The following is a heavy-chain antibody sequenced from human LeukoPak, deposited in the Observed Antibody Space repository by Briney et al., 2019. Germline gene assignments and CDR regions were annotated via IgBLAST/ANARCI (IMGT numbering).Heavy chain of an antibody. Sequence: SETLSLTCAVYGGSFSGYYWSWIRQPPGKGLEWIGEINHSGSTNYNPSLTSRVTISVDTSKNQFSLKLSSVTAADTAVYYCARDVGGDYAHFDDWSQGTLVTVSS. CDR1: GGSFSGYY. V-gene: IGHV4-34*01. J-gene: IGHJ4*02. CDR2: INHSGST. CDR3: ARDVGGDYAHFDD. D-gene: IGHD4-17*01.